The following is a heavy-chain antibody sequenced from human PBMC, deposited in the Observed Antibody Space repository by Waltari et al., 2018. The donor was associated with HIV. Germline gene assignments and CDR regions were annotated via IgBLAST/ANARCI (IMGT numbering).Heavy chain of an antibody. CDR3: ATRYCNGDSCYALDY. CDR1: GYTFTDYW. D-gene: IGHD2-15*01. V-gene: IGHV1-2*02. Sequence: QVRLVQSGAEVREPGASVMVSCKASGYTFTDYWIHWVRQAPRQGLEYMGWISSNRGGTKFAQKFQGRVTMTRDTSITTAYMELSSLTSDDAAIYYCATRYCNGDSCYALDYWGQGTLVTVPS. CDR2: ISSNRGGT. J-gene: IGHJ4*02.